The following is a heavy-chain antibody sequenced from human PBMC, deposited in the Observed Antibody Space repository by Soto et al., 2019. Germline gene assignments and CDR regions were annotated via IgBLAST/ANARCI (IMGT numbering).Heavy chain of an antibody. D-gene: IGHD3-22*01. CDR3: ARGWRGSSGYFSDVY. V-gene: IGHV3-48*02. J-gene: IGHJ4*02. CDR2: ISSSSSTI. CDR1: GFTFSSYS. Sequence: EVQLVESGGGLVQPGGSLRLSCAASGFTFSSYSMNWVRQAPGKGLEWVSYISSSSSTIYYADSVKGRFTISRDNAKNSLYLQMNRLRDEDTAVYYCARGWRGSSGYFSDVYWGQGTLVTVSS.